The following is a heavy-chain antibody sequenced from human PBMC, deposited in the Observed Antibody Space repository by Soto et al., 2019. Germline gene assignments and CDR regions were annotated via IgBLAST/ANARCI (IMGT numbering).Heavy chain of an antibody. CDR1: GFTFNSNG. D-gene: IGHD4-17*01. V-gene: IGHV3-30*18. CDR2: ISYDGSNK. Sequence: QVQLVESGGCVVQPGRSLRLSCAASGFTFNSNGMHWVRQAPCKGLEWVAVISYDGSNKYYADSVKGRFTISKDNSKNTLYLQMNSLRAEDTPVYYCAKVLGYGDYDSDYWGQGTLVTVSS. J-gene: IGHJ4*02. CDR3: AKVLGYGDYDSDY.